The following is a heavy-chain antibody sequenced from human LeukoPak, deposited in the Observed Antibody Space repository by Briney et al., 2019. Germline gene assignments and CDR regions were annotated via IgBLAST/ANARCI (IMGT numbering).Heavy chain of an antibody. CDR3: ARQGDAVVTDV. D-gene: IGHD4-23*01. CDR2: INPGDSDT. J-gene: IGHJ6*02. CDR1: GYSFTNYW. V-gene: IGHV5-51*01. Sequence: GESLKISCKGSGYSFTNYWVGWVRQMPGKGLEWMAFINPGDSDTRYSPSFQGHVTISVDKSINTAYLQWGSLKASDTAMYYCARQGDAVVTDVWGQGTTVIVSS.